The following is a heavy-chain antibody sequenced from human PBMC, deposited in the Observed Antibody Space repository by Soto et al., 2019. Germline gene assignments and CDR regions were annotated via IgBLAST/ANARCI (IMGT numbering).Heavy chain of an antibody. Sequence: GGSLRLSCAASGFTFSDYYMSWIRQAPGKGLEWVSYISSSSSYTNYADSVKGRFTISRDNAKNSLYLQMNSLRAEDTAVYYCARDPRYCSGGSCYKGWFDPWGQGTLVTVSS. CDR1: GFTFSDYY. CDR3: ARDPRYCSGGSCYKGWFDP. J-gene: IGHJ5*01. D-gene: IGHD2-15*01. CDR2: ISSSSSYT. V-gene: IGHV3-11*05.